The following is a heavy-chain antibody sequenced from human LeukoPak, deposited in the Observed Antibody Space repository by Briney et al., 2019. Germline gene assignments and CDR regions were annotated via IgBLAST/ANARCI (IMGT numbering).Heavy chain of an antibody. D-gene: IGHD6-19*01. J-gene: IGHJ4*02. CDR1: GFTFDDYG. V-gene: IGHV3-20*04. Sequence: GGSLRLSCAASGFTFDDYGMSWVRQAPGKGLEWVSGINWNGGSTGYADSVKGRFTISRDNAKNSLYLQMNSLRAEDTALYYCARVSVNSGWYYFDYWGQGTLVTVSS. CDR3: ARVSVNSGWYYFDY. CDR2: INWNGGST.